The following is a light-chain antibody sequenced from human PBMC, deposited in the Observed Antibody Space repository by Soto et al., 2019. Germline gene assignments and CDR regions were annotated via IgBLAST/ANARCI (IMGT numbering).Light chain of an antibody. V-gene: IGKV1-5*03. Sequence: DIQMNLSPSTLSASVGDRVTITCRASQSISSWLAWYQQKPGKAPKLLIYKASSLESGVPSRFSGSGSGTEFTLTISSLQPDDFTPYYCQLYKFYSLTFGGGTKVDI. CDR1: QSISSW. CDR2: KAS. J-gene: IGKJ4*01. CDR3: QLYKFYSLT.